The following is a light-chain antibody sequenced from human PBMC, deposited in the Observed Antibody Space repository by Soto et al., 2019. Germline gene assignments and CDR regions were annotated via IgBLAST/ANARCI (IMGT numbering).Light chain of an antibody. CDR3: TSYTTANTLA. CDR2: DVN. Sequence: QSALTQPASVSGSPGXSITISXXGTXXXIGAYIYVSWFQQYPGRAPKCMIYDVNNRPSGVSNRFSGSKSGNTASLTISGLQAEDEAVYFCTSYTTANTLALGGGTKLTVL. V-gene: IGLV2-14*01. J-gene: IGLJ2*01. CDR1: XXXIGAYIY.